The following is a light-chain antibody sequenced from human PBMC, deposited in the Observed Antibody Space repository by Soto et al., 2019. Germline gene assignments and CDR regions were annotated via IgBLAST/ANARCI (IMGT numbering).Light chain of an antibody. J-gene: IGKJ1*01. Sequence: DIQMTQSPSTLSASVGDRVTITCRASTSIISWLAWYQQKPGKAPKLLIYKASSLESGVPSRFSGSGSGTEFTLTISSLQPDDFATYYCQQYNNYPWTFGQGTKVEIK. V-gene: IGKV1-5*03. CDR1: TSIISW. CDR3: QQYNNYPWT. CDR2: KAS.